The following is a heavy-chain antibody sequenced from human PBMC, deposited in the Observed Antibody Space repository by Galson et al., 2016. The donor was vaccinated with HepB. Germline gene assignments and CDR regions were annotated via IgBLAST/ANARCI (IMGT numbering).Heavy chain of an antibody. Sequence: SLRLSCAASGFTFNTYALNWVRQAPGKGLEWLSYINSRGDTTYYGDSLKGRFTTSRDNAKNSLYLEMNSLTDDDTAIYYCATFVGLGGSGWGQGTLVTVSS. CDR3: ATFVGLGGSG. V-gene: IGHV3-48*02. J-gene: IGHJ4*02. CDR1: GFTFNTYA. D-gene: IGHD3/OR15-3a*01. CDR2: INSRGDTT.